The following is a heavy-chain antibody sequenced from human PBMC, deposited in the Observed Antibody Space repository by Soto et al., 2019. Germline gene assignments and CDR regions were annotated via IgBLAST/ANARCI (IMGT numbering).Heavy chain of an antibody. CDR2: IYSGGST. Sequence: SLRLSCAASGFTVSSNYMSWVRQAPGKGLEWVSVIYSGGSTYYADSVKGRFTISRDNSKNTLYLQMNSLRAEDTAVYYCARDPSSGWYYFDYWGQGTLVTVSS. CDR3: ARDPSSGWYYFDY. D-gene: IGHD6-19*01. V-gene: IGHV3-66*01. J-gene: IGHJ4*02. CDR1: GFTVSSNY.